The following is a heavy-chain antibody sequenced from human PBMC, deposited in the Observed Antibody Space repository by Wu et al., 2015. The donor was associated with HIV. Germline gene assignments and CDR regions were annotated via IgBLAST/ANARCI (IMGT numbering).Heavy chain of an antibody. CDR1: GYTFTGYY. Sequence: QVQLVQSGAEVKKPGASVKVSCKASGYTFTGYYMHWVRQAPGQGLEWMGWINPNSGGTNYAQKFQGRVTMTRDTSISTAYMELSRLRSDDTAVYYCARDPQMRMLDTRITMVRGVIITNWFDPWAREPWSPSPQ. CDR3: ARDPQMRMLDTRITMVRGVIITNWFDP. CDR2: INPNSGGT. V-gene: IGHV1-2*02. J-gene: IGHJ5*02. D-gene: IGHD3-10*01.